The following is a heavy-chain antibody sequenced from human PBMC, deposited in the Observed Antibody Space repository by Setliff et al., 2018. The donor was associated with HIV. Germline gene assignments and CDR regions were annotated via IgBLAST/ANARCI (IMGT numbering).Heavy chain of an antibody. Sequence: SETLSLTCTVSGDSISSGGYYWSWIRQHPGKGLEWIGYIHYSGSSYYNPSLRSRVTISVDTSKNQFSLKLGSVTAADTAVYICARVTWIQLWLGWFDPWGQGTLVTVSS. J-gene: IGHJ5*02. CDR3: ARVTWIQLWLGWFDP. CDR2: IHYSGSS. CDR1: GDSISSGGYY. D-gene: IGHD5-18*01. V-gene: IGHV4-31*03.